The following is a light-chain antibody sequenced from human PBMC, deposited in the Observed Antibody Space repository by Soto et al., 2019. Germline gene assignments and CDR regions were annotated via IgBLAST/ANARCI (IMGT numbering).Light chain of an antibody. J-gene: IGKJ2*01. CDR2: GAS. V-gene: IGKV3-20*01. CDR1: ESVRNNS. CDR3: HHYGYGADT. Sequence: ELVLTQSPGTLSLSPGERATLSCRASESVRNNSLAWYQQHPGQAPRLLIFGASSRATGLPDRFTGSGSGADFSLTISRLEPEDSAVYFCHHYGYGADTFGQGTKLEI.